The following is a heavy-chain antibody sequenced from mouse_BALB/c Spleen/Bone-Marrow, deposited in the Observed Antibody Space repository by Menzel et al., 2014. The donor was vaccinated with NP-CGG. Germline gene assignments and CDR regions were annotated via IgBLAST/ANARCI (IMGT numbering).Heavy chain of an antibody. D-gene: IGHD2-14*01. CDR3: ARWRYGYAMDY. J-gene: IGHJ4*01. CDR2: ISSGSSTI. V-gene: IGHV5-17*02. CDR1: GFTFSSFG. Sequence: EVHLVESGGGLVQPGGSRKLSCAASGFTFSSFGMHWVRQAPEKGLEWVAYISSGSSTIYYADTVKGRFTLSRDNPKNTLFLQMTSLRSEDAAMYYCARWRYGYAMDYWGQGTSVTVSS.